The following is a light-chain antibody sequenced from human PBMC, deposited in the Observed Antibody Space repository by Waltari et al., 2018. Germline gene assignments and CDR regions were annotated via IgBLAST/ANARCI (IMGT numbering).Light chain of an antibody. V-gene: IGLV3-10*01. CDR2: EDT. J-gene: IGLJ2*01. Sequence: SYELTQPPSVSVSPGPTARNTCPGDALPHTLVYWYQQKSGKAPVLVIYEDTERPSGIPERFSGSSSGTMATLTISGAQVEDEADYYCYSGDDSGNQEVFGGGTKLTVL. CDR3: YSGDDSGNQEV. CDR1: ALPHTL.